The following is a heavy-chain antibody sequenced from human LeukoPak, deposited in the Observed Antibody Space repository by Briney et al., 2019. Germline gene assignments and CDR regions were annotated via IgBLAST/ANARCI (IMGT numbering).Heavy chain of an antibody. D-gene: IGHD2-2*01. CDR3: ARGVVVVPAAHYYFDY. Sequence: SETLSLTCAVYGGSFSGYYWSWIRQPPGKGLEWIGEINHSGSTNYNPSLKSRVTISVDTSKNQFSLKLSSVTAADKAVYYCARGVVVVPAAHYYFDYWGQGTLVTVSS. CDR1: GGSFSGYY. V-gene: IGHV4-34*01. CDR2: INHSGST. J-gene: IGHJ4*02.